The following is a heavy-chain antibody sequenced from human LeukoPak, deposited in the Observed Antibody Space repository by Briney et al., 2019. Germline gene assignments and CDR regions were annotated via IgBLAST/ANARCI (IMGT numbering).Heavy chain of an antibody. Sequence: GGSLRLSCAASGFTVSSNYMRWVRQAPGKGLEWVSVIYSGGSTYYADSVKGRFTISRDNSKNTLYLQMNSLRAEDTAVYYCAKSKRSMDYYDSSGHFQHWGQGTLVTVSS. J-gene: IGHJ1*01. V-gene: IGHV3-66*01. D-gene: IGHD3-22*01. CDR1: GFTVSSNY. CDR3: AKSKRSMDYYDSSGHFQH. CDR2: IYSGGST.